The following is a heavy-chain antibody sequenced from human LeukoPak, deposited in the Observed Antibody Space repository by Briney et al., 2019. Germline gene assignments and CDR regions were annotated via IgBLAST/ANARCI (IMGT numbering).Heavy chain of an antibody. CDR1: GFTFSSYA. CDR3: AREILAPGKTHDY. Sequence: GGSLRLSCAASGFTFSSYAMSWVRQAPGKGLEWVSAISGSATTFYADSVKGRFTISRDNAKNTLFLQINSLRAEDTAVYYCAREILAPGKTHDYWGQGTLVTVSS. CDR2: ISGSATT. J-gene: IGHJ4*02. V-gene: IGHV3-23*01.